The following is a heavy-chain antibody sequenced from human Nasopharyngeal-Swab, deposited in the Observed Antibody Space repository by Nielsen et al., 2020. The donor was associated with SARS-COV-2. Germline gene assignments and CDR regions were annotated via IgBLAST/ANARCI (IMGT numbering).Heavy chain of an antibody. CDR3: ARSPYGSEENWFDP. D-gene: IGHD3-10*01. CDR2: ISYDGSNK. J-gene: IGHJ5*02. Sequence: GGSLRLSFAASGFTFSSYAMHWGRQAPGKGLEWVAVISYDGSNKYYADSVKGRFTISRDNSKNTLYLQMNSLRAEDTAVYYCARSPYGSEENWFDPWGQGTLVTVSS. CDR1: GFTFSSYA. V-gene: IGHV3-30-3*01.